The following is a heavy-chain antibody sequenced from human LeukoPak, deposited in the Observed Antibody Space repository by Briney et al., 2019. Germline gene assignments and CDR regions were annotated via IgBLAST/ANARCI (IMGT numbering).Heavy chain of an antibody. CDR2: INNDGGSY. CDR1: GFTFNNFA. J-gene: IGHJ3*02. Sequence: GGSLRLSCSASGFTFNNFAMHWVRQAPGKGLEYVSGINNDGGSYYFADSVKSRLTISRDNSVNSLYLQMSSLRPEDTAVYYCVKTMVTFGGVIRTDAFDIWGHGTLVTVSS. D-gene: IGHD3-16*01. V-gene: IGHV3-64D*08. CDR3: VKTMVTFGGVIRTDAFDI.